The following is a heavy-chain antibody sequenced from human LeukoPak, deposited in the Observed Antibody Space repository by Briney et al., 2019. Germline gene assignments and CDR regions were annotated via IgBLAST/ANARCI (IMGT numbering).Heavy chain of an antibody. V-gene: IGHV3-21*01. CDR2: ITSSSSDI. CDR3: ASTGIAAAGVVDY. J-gene: IGHJ4*02. D-gene: IGHD6-13*01. CDR1: GFTFSSYS. Sequence: PGGSLRLSCAASGFTFSSYSMNWVRQAPGKGLEWVSSITSSSSDIYYADSVKGRFTISRDNAKNSLYLQMNSLRAEDTAVYYCASTGIAAAGVVDYWGQGTLVTVSS.